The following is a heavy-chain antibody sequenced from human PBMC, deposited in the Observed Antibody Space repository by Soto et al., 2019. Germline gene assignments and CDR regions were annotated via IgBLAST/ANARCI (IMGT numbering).Heavy chain of an antibody. V-gene: IGHV1-46*01. CDR1: GYPFTSYH. D-gene: IGHD5-12*01. J-gene: IGHJ5*02. CDR2: INPTEGRT. Sequence: QVQLVQSGAEVRKPGASLKLSCQTSGYPFTSYHMHWVRQAPGQGLEWMGVINPTEGRTRYSQRFQDRVTMTRDTSTSTVYMELGSLRSEDTATYFCARGREYSFGYNWFDPWGQGTLVTVSS. CDR3: ARGREYSFGYNWFDP.